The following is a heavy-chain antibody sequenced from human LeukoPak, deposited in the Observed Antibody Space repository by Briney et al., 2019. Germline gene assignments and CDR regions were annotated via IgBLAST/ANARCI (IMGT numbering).Heavy chain of an antibody. CDR3: ARRLTQYDCFDP. CDR1: GDSVSSNSAA. D-gene: IGHD2-2*01. J-gene: IGHJ5*02. V-gene: IGHV6-1*01. Sequence: SQTLSLTCAISGDSVSSNSAAWNWIRQSPSRGLEWLGRTYYRSKWFNDYAVSVRGRITVNPDTSKNQFSLHLNSVTPEDTAVYYCARRLTQYDCFDPWGQGILVTVSS. CDR2: TYYRSKWFN.